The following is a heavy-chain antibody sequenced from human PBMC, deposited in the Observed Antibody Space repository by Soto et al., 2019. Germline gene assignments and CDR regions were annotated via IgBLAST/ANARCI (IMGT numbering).Heavy chain of an antibody. V-gene: IGHV1-46*01. CDR1: GYTFIHYY. CDR2: INPNGGST. D-gene: IGHD2-21*01. CDR3: ARSRLQGDF. Sequence: QVQLVQSGAEVKKPGASVKVSCKASGYTFIHYYIHWVRQAPGQGLEWLAIINPNGGSTNYAQKFRCRCTVTSDTSTTTVSMELNSLGSDDTAVYFGARSRLQGDFWGQGTLVTVSS. J-gene: IGHJ4*02.